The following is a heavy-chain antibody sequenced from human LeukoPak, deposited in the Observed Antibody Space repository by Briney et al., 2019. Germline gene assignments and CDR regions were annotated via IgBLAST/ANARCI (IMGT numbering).Heavy chain of an antibody. CDR3: ARGADSGYDCAY. Sequence: SVKVSCKASGGTFSSCAISWVRQAPGQGLEWMGGIIPIFGTANYAQKFQGRVTITADESTSTAYMELSSLRSEDTAVYYCARGADSGYDCAYWGQGTLVTVSS. J-gene: IGHJ4*02. CDR2: IIPIFGTA. V-gene: IGHV1-69*13. CDR1: GGTFSSCA. D-gene: IGHD5-12*01.